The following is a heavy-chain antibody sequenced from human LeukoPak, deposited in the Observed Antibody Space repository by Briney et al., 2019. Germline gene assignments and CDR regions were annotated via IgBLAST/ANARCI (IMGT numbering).Heavy chain of an antibody. CDR3: ARGHYSDSTTYLDY. CDR1: GFTFSNFG. D-gene: IGHD3-22*01. V-gene: IGHV3-33*01. J-gene: IGHJ4*02. Sequence: GGSLRLSCAASGFTFSNFGMHWVRQAPGKGLEWVAIIRDDGTYKYYAESVEGRFIISRDNSQKTVNLQMNSLRFEDTAVYYCARGHYSDSTTYLDYWGQGTLVTVSS. CDR2: IRDDGTYK.